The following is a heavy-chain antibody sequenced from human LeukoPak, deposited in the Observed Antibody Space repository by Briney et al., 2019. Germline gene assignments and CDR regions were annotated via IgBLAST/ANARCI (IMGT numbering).Heavy chain of an antibody. CDR3: ARDLSSGSYRDAFDI. CDR1: GYTFTRYG. CDR2: ISAYNGNT. V-gene: IGHV1-18*01. J-gene: IGHJ3*02. D-gene: IGHD1-26*01. Sequence: GASVEVSCKASGYTFTRYGISWVRQAPGQGLEWMGWISAYNGNTNYAQKLQGRVTMTTDTSTSTAYMELRSLRSDNTAVYYCARDLSSGSYRDAFDIWGQGTMVTVSS.